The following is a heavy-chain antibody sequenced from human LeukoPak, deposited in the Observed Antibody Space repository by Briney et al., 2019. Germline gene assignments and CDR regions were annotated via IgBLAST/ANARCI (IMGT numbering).Heavy chain of an antibody. Sequence: SETLSLTCTVSGDSISGYYWSWIRQPPGKGLEWIGYVSYSGTTNYNPSLKSRVTISVDTSENQFSLKLSSVTAADTAMYYCAREDPMVRGIYDYWGHGTLVTVSS. D-gene: IGHD3-10*01. V-gene: IGHV4-59*01. CDR2: VSYSGTT. CDR1: GDSISGYY. J-gene: IGHJ4*01. CDR3: AREDPMVRGIYDY.